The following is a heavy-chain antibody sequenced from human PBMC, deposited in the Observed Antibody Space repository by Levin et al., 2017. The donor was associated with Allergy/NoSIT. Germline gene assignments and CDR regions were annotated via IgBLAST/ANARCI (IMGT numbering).Heavy chain of an antibody. J-gene: IGHJ4*02. Sequence: GGSLRLSCEASGFTFRNYVMSWVRQAPGKGLEWLASISVSGGSTYYADFVKGRFTISRDNLKNTLYLQMNSRRDDDTAVYYCAKDLWAMTVVVMLDSWGQGTQVTVSS. D-gene: IGHD3-22*01. CDR3: AKDLWAMTVVVMLDS. CDR2: ISVSGGST. CDR1: GFTFRNYV. V-gene: IGHV3-23*01.